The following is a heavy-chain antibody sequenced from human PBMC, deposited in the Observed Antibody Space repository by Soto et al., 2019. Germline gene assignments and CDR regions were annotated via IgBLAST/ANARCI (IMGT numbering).Heavy chain of an antibody. J-gene: IGHJ6*02. D-gene: IGHD2-15*01. CDR2: IWYDGSNK. CDR1: GFTFSSYG. CDR3: AREGGNHYYYYGMDV. V-gene: IGHV3-33*01. Sequence: QVQLVESGGGVVQPGRSLRLSCAASGFTFSSYGMHWVRQAPGKGLEWVAVIWYDGSNKYYADSVKDRFTISRDNSKNTLYLQMNSLRAEDTAVYYCAREGGNHYYYYGMDVWGQGTTVTVSS.